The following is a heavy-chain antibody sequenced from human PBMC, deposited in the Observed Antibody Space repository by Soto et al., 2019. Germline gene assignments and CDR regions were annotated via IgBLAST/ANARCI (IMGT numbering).Heavy chain of an antibody. D-gene: IGHD6-25*01. CDR3: AKDLHSSGWAAYNFDY. Sequence: LRLSCAASGFTFSNYGMHWVRQAPGKGLEWVALISYDGSNKYYADSVKGRFTISRDNTKNTLYLQMNSLRAEDSAVYYCAKDLHSSGWAAYNFDYRGKGTLVTVSS. J-gene: IGHJ4*02. CDR1: GFTFSNYG. V-gene: IGHV3-30*18. CDR2: ISYDGSNK.